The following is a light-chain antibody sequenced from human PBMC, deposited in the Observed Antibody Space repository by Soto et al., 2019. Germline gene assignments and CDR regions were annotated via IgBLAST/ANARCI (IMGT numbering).Light chain of an antibody. Sequence: EIVLTQSPGTLSLSPGERATLSCRASQSVSSSYLAWYQQKPGHAPRLLIYGASSRATGIPDRFSGSGSGTDFTLTISRLESEDFAVYYCQQYGSSPRTFGGGTKVEIK. CDR1: QSVSSSY. CDR3: QQYGSSPRT. J-gene: IGKJ4*01. V-gene: IGKV3-20*01. CDR2: GAS.